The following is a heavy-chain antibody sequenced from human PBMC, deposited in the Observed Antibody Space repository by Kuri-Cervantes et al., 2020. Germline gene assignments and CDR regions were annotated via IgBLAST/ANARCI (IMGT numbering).Heavy chain of an antibody. CDR1: GFTFSDYY. Sequence: LSLTCAASGFTFSDYYMSWIRQAPGKGLEWVSYISSSGSTIYYADSVKGRFTISRDNAKNSLYLQMNSLRAEDTAVYYCAREFGVATVTTLVDYWGQGTLVTVSS. V-gene: IGHV3-11*01. CDR3: AREFGVATVTTLVDY. J-gene: IGHJ4*02. D-gene: IGHD4-17*01. CDR2: ISSSGSTI.